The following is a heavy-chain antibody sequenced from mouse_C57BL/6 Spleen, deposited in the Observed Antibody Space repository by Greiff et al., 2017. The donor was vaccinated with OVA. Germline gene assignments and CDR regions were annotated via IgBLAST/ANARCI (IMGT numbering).Heavy chain of an antibody. J-gene: IGHJ2*01. CDR2: INPSSGYT. CDR3: ACSYYGSSYFDY. D-gene: IGHD1-1*01. CDR1: GYTFTSYT. V-gene: IGHV1-4*01. Sequence: VQLQESGAELARPGASVKMSCKASGYTFTSYTMHWVKQRPGQGLEWIGYINPSSGYTKYNQKFKDKATLTADKSSSTAYMQLSSLTSEDSAVYYCACSYYGSSYFDYWGQGTTLTVSS.